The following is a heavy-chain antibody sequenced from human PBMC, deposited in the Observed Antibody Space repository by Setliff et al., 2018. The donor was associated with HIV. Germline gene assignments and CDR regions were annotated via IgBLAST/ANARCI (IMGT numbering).Heavy chain of an antibody. CDR2: INDSGST. CDR1: GGSFSGYY. CDR3: ARGLRGDSVPATAAKSFDI. V-gene: IGHV4-34*01. Sequence: PSETLSLTCAVYGGSFSGYYWSWIRQPPGKGLEWIGEINDSGSTNNNPSLKSRVAMSVDTSKNQFSLKLNSVTAADTAVYYCARGLRGDSVPATAAKSFDIWGQGTLVTVSS. D-gene: IGHD2-21*02. J-gene: IGHJ3*02.